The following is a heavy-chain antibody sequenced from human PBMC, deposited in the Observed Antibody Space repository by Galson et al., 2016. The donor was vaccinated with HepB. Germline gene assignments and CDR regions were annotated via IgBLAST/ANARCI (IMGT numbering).Heavy chain of an antibody. CDR2: ISDDGSDR. CDR3: AKPRKTSGTYYTIDS. Sequence: SLRLSCAASGFTFNKYGMHWVRQTPGKGLEWVAVISDDGSDRFYADSVRGRFTISSDNSDNTLYVQMNSLRTEDTAVYYCAKPRKTSGTYYTIDSWGQGTLVTVSS. D-gene: IGHD3-10*01. J-gene: IGHJ4*02. CDR1: GFTFNKYG. V-gene: IGHV3-30*18.